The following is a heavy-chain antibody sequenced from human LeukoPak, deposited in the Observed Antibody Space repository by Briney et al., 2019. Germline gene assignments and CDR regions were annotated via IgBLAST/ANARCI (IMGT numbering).Heavy chain of an antibody. CDR3: ARQVNQLERLEFDY. J-gene: IGHJ4*02. D-gene: IGHD1-1*01. V-gene: IGHV5-51*01. CDR1: GYSFSNYW. Sequence: GESLKISCKGSGYSFSNYWIDWVRQMPGKGLEWMGIIYPGDSDTRYSPSFQGQVTISADKSISTAYLQWSSLKASDTAMYYCARQVNQLERLEFDYWGQGTLVTVSS. CDR2: IYPGDSDT.